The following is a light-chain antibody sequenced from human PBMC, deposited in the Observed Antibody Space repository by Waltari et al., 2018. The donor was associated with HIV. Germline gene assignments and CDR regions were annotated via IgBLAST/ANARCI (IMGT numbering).Light chain of an antibody. J-gene: IGLJ2*01. CDR2: EVS. Sequence: QSAFTRPSSGSGSPRQSISLSCTASRPDVLSVNVVSWYQQHPGKAPKLMIYEVSKRPSGVSNRFSGSKSGNTASLTISGLQAEDEADYHCCSYAGSSTYVVFGGGTKLTVL. CDR1: RPDVLSVNV. V-gene: IGLV2-23*02. CDR3: CSYAGSSTYVV.